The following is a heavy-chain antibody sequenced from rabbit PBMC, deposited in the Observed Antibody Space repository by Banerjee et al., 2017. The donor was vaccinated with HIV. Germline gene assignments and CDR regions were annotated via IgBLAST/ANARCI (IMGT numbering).Heavy chain of an antibody. D-gene: IGHD6-1*01. V-gene: IGHV1S45*01. Sequence: QEQLVESGGGLVQPGGSLKLSCKASGFSFSSGYWICWVRQAPGKGLEWIGCIYIGSGSTYYASWAKGRFTISKTSSTTVTLQVTSLTAADTATYFCARSYAGYPGYGYATAFNLWGPGTLVTVS. J-gene: IGHJ4*01. CDR2: IYIGSGST. CDR3: ARSYAGYPGYGYATAFNL. CDR1: GFSFSSGYW.